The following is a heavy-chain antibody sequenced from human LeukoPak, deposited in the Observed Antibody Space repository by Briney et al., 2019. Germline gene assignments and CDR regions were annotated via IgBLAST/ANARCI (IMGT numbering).Heavy chain of an antibody. Sequence: ASVKVSCKASGYTFTSYGISWVRQAPGQGLEWMGWISAYNGNTNYAQKLQGRVTMTTDTSTSTAYMELRSLGSDDTAVYYCAREYDYGDPRWFDPWSQGTLVTVSS. CDR1: GYTFTSYG. CDR3: AREYDYGDPRWFDP. J-gene: IGHJ5*02. V-gene: IGHV1-18*01. D-gene: IGHD4-17*01. CDR2: ISAYNGNT.